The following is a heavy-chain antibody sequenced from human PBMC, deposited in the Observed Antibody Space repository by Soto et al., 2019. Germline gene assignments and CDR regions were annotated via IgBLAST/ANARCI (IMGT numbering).Heavy chain of an antibody. D-gene: IGHD3-22*01. CDR1: GYTFTSYG. Sequence: QVQLVQSGAEVKKPGASVKVSCKASGYTFTSYGISWVRQAPGQGLEWMGWISAYNGNTNYAQKLQGRVTMTTDTSTSTAYMELRSLRSDDTAVYYCARVEDYYDSSGYFGWFDPWGQGTLVTVSS. CDR3: ARVEDYYDSSGYFGWFDP. V-gene: IGHV1-18*01. J-gene: IGHJ5*02. CDR2: ISAYNGNT.